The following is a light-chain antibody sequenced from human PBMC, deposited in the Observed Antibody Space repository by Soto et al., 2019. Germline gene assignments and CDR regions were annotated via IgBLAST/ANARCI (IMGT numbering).Light chain of an antibody. CDR2: AAS. Sequence: DIQMTQSPSFVSASVGDRVTITCRASQAVSTWLAWYQQKPGDAPKLLIYAASTLQSGVPSRFSGSGSGTDFTLTIRSLQPEDFATYYCQQSNSFPRTFGEGTKVDIK. J-gene: IGKJ4*01. V-gene: IGKV1-12*01. CDR3: QQSNSFPRT. CDR1: QAVSTW.